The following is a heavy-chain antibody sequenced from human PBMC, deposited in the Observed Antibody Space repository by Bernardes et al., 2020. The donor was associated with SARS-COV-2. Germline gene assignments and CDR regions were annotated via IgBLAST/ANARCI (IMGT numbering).Heavy chain of an antibody. V-gene: IGHV1-2*02. CDR1: GYAYTSYY. J-gene: IGHJ6*02. D-gene: IGHD3-22*01. CDR3: ALPPTKYDRCVMDV. Sequence: SVKVSCKASGYAYTSYYLHSLRQAPGQGLEWMGWINPNSGSINYAQKFQGRVTQTRDTSITRAYMELSRLRSDDTAVYYCALPPTKYDRCVMDVWGQGTTVTV. CDR2: INPNSGSI.